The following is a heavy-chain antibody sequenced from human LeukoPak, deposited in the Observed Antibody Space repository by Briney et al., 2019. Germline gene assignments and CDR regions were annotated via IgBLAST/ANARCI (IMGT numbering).Heavy chain of an antibody. D-gene: IGHD2-2*01. Sequence: GGSLRLSCAASGFTFSSYSMNWVRQAPGKGLEWVSSISSSSSYIYYADSEKGRFTISRDNAKNSLYLQMNSLRAEDTAVYYCARVGGCSSTSCYADYWGQGTLVTVSS. CDR2: ISSSSSYI. CDR3: ARVGGCSSTSCYADY. CDR1: GFTFSSYS. J-gene: IGHJ4*02. V-gene: IGHV3-21*01.